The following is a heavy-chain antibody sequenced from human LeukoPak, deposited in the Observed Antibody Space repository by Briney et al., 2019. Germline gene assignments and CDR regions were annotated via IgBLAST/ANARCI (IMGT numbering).Heavy chain of an antibody. D-gene: IGHD5-12*01. J-gene: IGHJ4*02. CDR2: INHSGST. Sequence: PSETLSLTCTVSGGSISSYYWSWIRQPPGKGLEWIGEINHSGSTNYNPSLKSRVTISVDTSKNQFSLKLSSVTAADTAVYYCARAPDSGYDYIDYWGQGTLVTVSS. CDR1: GGSISSYY. V-gene: IGHV4-34*01. CDR3: ARAPDSGYDYIDY.